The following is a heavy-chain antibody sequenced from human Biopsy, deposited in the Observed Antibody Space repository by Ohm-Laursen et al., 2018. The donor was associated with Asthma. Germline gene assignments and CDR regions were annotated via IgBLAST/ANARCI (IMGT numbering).Heavy chain of an antibody. D-gene: IGHD7-27*01. CDR3: ARWGSFGFDY. V-gene: IGHV4-39*07. CDR1: GGSMSSSSYY. CDR2: ISYTGSA. J-gene: IGHJ4*02. Sequence: SDTLSLTWTVSGGSMSSSSYYWGWIRQPPGKGLEWMGSISYTGSAYYNPSLKSRVTISVDTSKNQFSLNLSSVTAADMAVYYCARWGSFGFDYWGQGTLVTVSS.